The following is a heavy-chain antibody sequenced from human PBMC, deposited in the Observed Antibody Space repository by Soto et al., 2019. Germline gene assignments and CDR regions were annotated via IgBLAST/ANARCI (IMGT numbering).Heavy chain of an antibody. D-gene: IGHD2-15*01. CDR2: ISWNSGSI. CDR1: GFTFDDYA. J-gene: IGHJ4*02. Sequence: VQLVESGGGLVQPGRSLRLSCAASGFTFDDYAMHWVRQAPGKGLEWVSGISWNSGSIGYADSVKGRFTISRDNAKNSLYLQMNSLRAEDTALYYCAKDIGYCSGGSCYSYDYWGQGTLVTVSS. V-gene: IGHV3-9*01. CDR3: AKDIGYCSGGSCYSYDY.